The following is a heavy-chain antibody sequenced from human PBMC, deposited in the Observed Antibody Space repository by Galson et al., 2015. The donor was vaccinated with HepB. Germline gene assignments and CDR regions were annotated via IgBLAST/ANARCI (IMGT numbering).Heavy chain of an antibody. D-gene: IGHD3-22*01. Sequence: SLRLSCAASGFTFSSYWMSWVRQAPGKGLEWVANIKQDGSEKYYVDSVKGRFTISRDNAKNSLYLQMNSLRAEDTAVYYCARTFYYDSSGYDYGNYFDNWGQGTLVTVSS. V-gene: IGHV3-7*01. CDR3: ARTFYYDSSGYDYGNYFDN. CDR1: GFTFSSYW. J-gene: IGHJ4*02. CDR2: IKQDGSEK.